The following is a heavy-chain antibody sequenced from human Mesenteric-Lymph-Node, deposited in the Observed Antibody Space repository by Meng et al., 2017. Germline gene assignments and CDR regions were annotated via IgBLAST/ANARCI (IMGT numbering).Heavy chain of an antibody. J-gene: IGHJ4*02. V-gene: IGHV4-31*03. Sequence: QVQLQEAGPGLGKPSQTLSLTCTVSGGSISSGGFYWSWIRQHPGKGLEWIGYIYYSGSTYYNPSLRSRVAISIDTSKNQFSLKLTSVTAADTAVYFCARGELLWDYWGQGTLVTVSS. CDR3: ARGELLWDY. D-gene: IGHD2-2*01. CDR2: IYYSGST. CDR1: GGSISSGGFY.